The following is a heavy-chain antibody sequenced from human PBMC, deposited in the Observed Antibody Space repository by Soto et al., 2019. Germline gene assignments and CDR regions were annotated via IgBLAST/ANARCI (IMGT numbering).Heavy chain of an antibody. D-gene: IGHD3-3*01. CDR2: IIPILGIA. Sequence: QVQLVQSGAEVKKPGSSVKVSCKASGGTFSSYTISWVRQAPGQGLEWMGRIIPILGIANYAQKVQGRVTITADKATGIAYMELSRLRSESTAVSSCARDRSEGGANYWGPGTLGSVS. CDR3: ARDRSEGGANY. J-gene: IGHJ4*02. CDR1: GGTFSSYT. V-gene: IGHV1-69*08.